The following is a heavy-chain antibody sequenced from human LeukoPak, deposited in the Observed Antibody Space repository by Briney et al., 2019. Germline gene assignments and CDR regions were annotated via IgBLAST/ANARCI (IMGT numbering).Heavy chain of an antibody. CDR2: ISGSGGST. V-gene: IGHV3-23*01. J-gene: IGHJ4*02. Sequence: GGSLRLSCAASGFTFSSYAMSWVRQAPGKGLEWVSAISGSGGSTYYADSVQGRFTISRDNSKHTLYLQLNRLRAEDTAVYYCAIQGVYYYDSSGYFSFDYWGQGTLVTVPS. D-gene: IGHD3-22*01. CDR3: AIQGVYYYDSSGYFSFDY. CDR1: GFTFSSYA.